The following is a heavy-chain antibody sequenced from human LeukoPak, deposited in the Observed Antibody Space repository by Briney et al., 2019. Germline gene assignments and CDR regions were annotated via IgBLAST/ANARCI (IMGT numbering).Heavy chain of an antibody. CDR3: SRENGAFSPFGY. Sequence: SETLSLTCGVSGGSISNTNWWSWVRQPPGQGLEWIGEISLTGLTHYNSSLESRVTVSLDKSKNQLSLNLTSVTAADTAVYYCSRENGAFSPFGYWGEGTLVTVLS. CDR2: ISLTGLT. J-gene: IGHJ4*02. CDR1: GGSISNTNW. D-gene: IGHD2-8*01. V-gene: IGHV4-4*02.